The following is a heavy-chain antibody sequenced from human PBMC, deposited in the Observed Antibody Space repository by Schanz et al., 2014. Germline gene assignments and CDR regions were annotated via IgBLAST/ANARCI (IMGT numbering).Heavy chain of an antibody. J-gene: IGHJ4*02. D-gene: IGHD6-13*01. CDR1: GFTFSSYA. CDR2: ISGDHRNT. Sequence: EVQLLESGGGLVQPGGSLRLSCAASGFTFSSYAMSWVRQAPGKGLEWVSSISGDHRNTFYADSVKGRFTISRDNSKNTLYQQMSSLRAEDTAVYYCAKSQGSSFDSWGQGTLDTVSS. V-gene: IGHV3-23*01. CDR3: AKSQGSSFDS.